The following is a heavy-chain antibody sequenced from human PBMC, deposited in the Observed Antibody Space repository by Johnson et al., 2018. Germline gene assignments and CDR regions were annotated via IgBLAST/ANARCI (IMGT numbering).Heavy chain of an antibody. D-gene: IGHD1-26*01. J-gene: IGHJ3*01. Sequence: VELVQSGGGLVQPGGSLRLSCGASGLTFSRYWMSWVRQAPGKGLEWVANIKQDGSENYHVDSVTGRFTISRDNAKNSLSLQMNSLRAEDTAVYYCARDGGVGAAGAFDFWGQGTMVTVSS. CDR2: IKQDGSEN. CDR3: ARDGGVGAAGAFDF. CDR1: GLTFSRYW. V-gene: IGHV3-7*01.